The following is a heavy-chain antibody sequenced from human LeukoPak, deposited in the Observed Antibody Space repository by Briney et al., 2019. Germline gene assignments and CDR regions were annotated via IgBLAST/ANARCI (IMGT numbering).Heavy chain of an antibody. V-gene: IGHV1-18*01. CDR2: ISAYNGNT. J-gene: IGHJ4*02. D-gene: IGHD3-22*01. Sequence: ASVKVSCKTSGYTFTSYGINWVRQAPGQGLEWMGWISAYNGNTNYAQKLQGRVTMTTDTSTSTAYMELRSLGSDDTAVYYCARGRNYYDSSGPGFDYWGQRTLVTVSS. CDR1: GYTFTSYG. CDR3: ARGRNYYDSSGPGFDY.